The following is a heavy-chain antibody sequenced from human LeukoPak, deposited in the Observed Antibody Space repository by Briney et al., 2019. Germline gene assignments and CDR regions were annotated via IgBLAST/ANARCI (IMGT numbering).Heavy chain of an antibody. CDR2: IYYSGST. CDR1: GGSISSSSYY. J-gene: IGHJ6*03. D-gene: IGHD1-26*01. V-gene: IGHV4-39*07. Sequence: PSETLSLTCTVSGGSISSSSYYWGWIRQPPGKGLEWIGSIYYSGSTYYNPSLKSRVTISVDTSKNQFSLKLSSVTAADTAVYYCASPIVGARLYYYYMDVWGKGTTVTVSS. CDR3: ASPIVGARLYYYYMDV.